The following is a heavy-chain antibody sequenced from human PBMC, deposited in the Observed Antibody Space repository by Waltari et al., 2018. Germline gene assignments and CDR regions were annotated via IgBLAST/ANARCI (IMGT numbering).Heavy chain of an antibody. D-gene: IGHD2-8*02. CDR1: GGTFSSYA. V-gene: IGHV1-69*12. CDR3: ARGERCTGGVCYNYYYYYMDV. CDR2: IIPIFGTA. J-gene: IGHJ6*03. Sequence: QVQLVQSGAEVKKPGSSVKVSCKASGGTFSSYAISWVRQAPGQGLEWMGGIIPIFGTANYAQQFQGRVTITADESTSTAYMELSSLRSEDTAVYYCARGERCTGGVCYNYYYYYMDVWGKGTTVTVSS.